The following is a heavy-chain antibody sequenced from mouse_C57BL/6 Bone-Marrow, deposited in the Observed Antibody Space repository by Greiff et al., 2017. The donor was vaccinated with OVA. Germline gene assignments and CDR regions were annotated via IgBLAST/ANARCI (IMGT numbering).Heavy chain of an antibody. V-gene: IGHV3-6*01. Sequence: DVKLQESGPGLVKPSQSLSLTCSVTGYSITSGYYWNWIRQFPGNKLEWMGYISYDGSNNYNPSLKNRISITRDTSKNQFFLKLNSVTTEDTATYYGANSYPYYVDYWGQGTTPTVSS. CDR3: ANSYPYYVDY. CDR1: GYSITSGYY. CDR2: ISYDGSN. J-gene: IGHJ2*01.